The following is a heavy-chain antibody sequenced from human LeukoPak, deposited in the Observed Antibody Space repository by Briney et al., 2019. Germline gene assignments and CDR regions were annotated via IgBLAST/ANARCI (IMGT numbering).Heavy chain of an antibody. CDR1: GFTVSSNY. D-gene: IGHD3-22*01. Sequence: GGSLRLSCAASGFTVSSNYMSWVRQAPGKGLEWVSVIYSGGSTYYADSVKGRFTISRDNSKNTLYLQMNSLRAEDTAVYYCARAWYYYDSSGYWDWGQGTLVT. J-gene: IGHJ4*02. V-gene: IGHV3-53*01. CDR2: IYSGGST. CDR3: ARAWYYYDSSGYWD.